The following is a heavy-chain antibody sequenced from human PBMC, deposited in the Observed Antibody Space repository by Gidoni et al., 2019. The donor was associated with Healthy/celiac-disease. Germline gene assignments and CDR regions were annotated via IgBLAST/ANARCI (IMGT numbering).Heavy chain of an antibody. D-gene: IGHD3-9*01. Sequence: QLQLQESGPGLVKPSETLSLTCTVSGGSISSSSYYWGWIRQPPGKGLEWIGCIYYSGSTYYNPSLKSRVTISVDTSKNQFSLKLSSVTAADTAVYYCASMGVLRYFDWLHPFYYYGMDVWGQGTTVTVSS. CDR3: ASMGVLRYFDWLHPFYYYGMDV. CDR2: IYYSGST. V-gene: IGHV4-39*01. J-gene: IGHJ6*02. CDR1: GGSISSSSYY.